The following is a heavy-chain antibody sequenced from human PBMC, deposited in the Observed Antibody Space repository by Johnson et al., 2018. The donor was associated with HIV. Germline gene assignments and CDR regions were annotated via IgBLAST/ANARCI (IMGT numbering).Heavy chain of an antibody. CDR1: GFTFSSYA. CDR3: ARVRGYSYGAHAFDI. D-gene: IGHD5-18*01. V-gene: IGHV3-30*04. J-gene: IGHJ3*02. CDR2: IWYDGSEK. Sequence: QVQLVESGGGVVQPGRSLRLSCAASGFTFSSYAMHWVRQAPGKGLEWVAVIWYDGSEKYYVDSGKGRFTIYRDHAKNTLYRQMNSMRAEDTAVYYCARVRGYSYGAHAFDIWGQGTMVTVSS.